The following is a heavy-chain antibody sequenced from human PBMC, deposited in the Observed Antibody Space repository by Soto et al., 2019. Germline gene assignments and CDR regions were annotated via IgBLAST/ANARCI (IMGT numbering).Heavy chain of an antibody. CDR2: SSFDGRRK. CDR1: GFTFSNYA. V-gene: IGHV3-30*04. D-gene: IGHD3-16*01. CDR3: ARDGRPCGRGDGGWVDP. Sequence: QVQLVESGGGVVQPGWSLRLSCAASGFTFSNYAMHWFRQAPGEGLEWVAVSSFDGRRKYFADSVKGRFTISRDNSENTVFLQMNSQRAGETALYSCARDGRPCGRGDGGWVDPWGQGTLVTVSS. J-gene: IGHJ5*02.